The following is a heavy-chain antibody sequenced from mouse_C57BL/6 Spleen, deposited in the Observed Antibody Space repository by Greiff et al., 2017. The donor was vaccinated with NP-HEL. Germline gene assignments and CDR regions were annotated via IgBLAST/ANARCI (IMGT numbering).Heavy chain of an antibody. CDR1: GYAFSSYW. D-gene: IGHD1-1*01. CDR3: ARYYYGSSYVDY. Sequence: QVQLQQSGAELVKPGASVKISCKASGYAFSSYWMNWVKQRPGKGLEWIGQIYPGDGDTNYNGKFKGKATLTADKSSSTAYMQLSSLTSEDSAVYFCARYYYGSSYVDYWGQGTTLTVSS. V-gene: IGHV1-80*01. J-gene: IGHJ2*01. CDR2: IYPGDGDT.